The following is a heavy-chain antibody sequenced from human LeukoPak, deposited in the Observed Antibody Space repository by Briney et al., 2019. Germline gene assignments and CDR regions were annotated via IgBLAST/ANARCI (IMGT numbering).Heavy chain of an antibody. J-gene: IGHJ6*02. Sequence: PSETLSPTCTVSGGSISSGGYYWSWIRQHPGKGLEWIGYIYYSGSTYYNPSLKSRVTISVDTSKNQFSLKLSSVTAADTAVYYCARDSRPLRRYYYYGMDVWGQGTTVTVSS. V-gene: IGHV4-31*03. CDR3: ARDSRPLRRYYYYGMDV. CDR2: IYYSGST. CDR1: GGSISSGGYY.